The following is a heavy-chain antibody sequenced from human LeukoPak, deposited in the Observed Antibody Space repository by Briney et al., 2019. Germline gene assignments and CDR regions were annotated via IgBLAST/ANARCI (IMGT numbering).Heavy chain of an antibody. Sequence: SETLSLTCTVSGGSISSYYWSWIRQPAGKGLEWIGRIYTSGSTNYNPSLKSRVTMSLDTSKNQFSLKLTSLTAADTAVYYCAREFYSNTWYYLDYWGQGTLVTVSS. CDR2: IYTSGST. CDR3: AREFYSNTWYYLDY. J-gene: IGHJ4*02. D-gene: IGHD6-13*01. CDR1: GGSISSYY. V-gene: IGHV4-4*07.